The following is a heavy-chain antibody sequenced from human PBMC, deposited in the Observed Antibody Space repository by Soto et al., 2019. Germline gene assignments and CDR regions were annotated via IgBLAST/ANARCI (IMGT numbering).Heavy chain of an antibody. CDR1: GFTFSHYW. CDR3: ARAFDPLVPTAS. D-gene: IGHD2-21*02. J-gene: IGHJ5*02. CDR2: ISSDGSYA. Sequence: GGFLRLSCAACGFTFSHYWMYWVRQATGKGLVCVSRISSDGSYASYADSVKGRFTISRDSAKSTLYLQMNSLRAEDTGVYYCARAFDPLVPTASWGPGTLVTVPQ. V-gene: IGHV3-74*01.